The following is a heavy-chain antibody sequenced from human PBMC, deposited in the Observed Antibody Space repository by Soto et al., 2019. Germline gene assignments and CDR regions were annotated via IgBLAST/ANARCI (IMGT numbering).Heavy chain of an antibody. CDR3: VRERQFVRDFYYGMDV. V-gene: IGHV3-21*01. CDR2: ISNTGAHI. D-gene: IGHD6-6*01. CDR1: GFTFNTYS. Sequence: EVHLVDSGGGLVKPGGSLRLPCAASGFTFNTYSMTWVRQAPGQGLEWVSSISNTGAHIYYADSVRGRFTISRDNAKNSLYLQMNSLTAEDTAVYYCVRERQFVRDFYYGMDVWGRGTTVTVSS. J-gene: IGHJ6*02.